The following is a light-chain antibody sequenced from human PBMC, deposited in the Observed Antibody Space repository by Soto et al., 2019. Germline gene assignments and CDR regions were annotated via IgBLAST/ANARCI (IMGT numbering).Light chain of an antibody. V-gene: IGLV1-44*01. CDR1: SSNIGSNS. Sequence: QSVLTQPPSASGTPGQRVTISCSGSSSNIGSNSVVWYQQLPGTAPKLLMYSNNQRPSWVPDRFSGSKSGTSASLANSGLQSEDEADYYCAAWDDSLNGLVFGGGTKVTVL. CDR3: AAWDDSLNGLV. J-gene: IGLJ3*02. CDR2: SNN.